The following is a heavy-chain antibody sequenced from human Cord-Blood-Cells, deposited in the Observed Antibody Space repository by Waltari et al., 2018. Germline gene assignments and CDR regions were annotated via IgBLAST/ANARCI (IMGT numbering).Heavy chain of an antibody. V-gene: IGHV1-8*01. D-gene: IGHD3-3*01. CDR1: GYTFTSYD. CDR3: ARGPDYDFWSGYYFNGRFDP. Sequence: QVQLVQSGAEVKKPGASVKVSCKASGYTFTSYDINWVRQATGQGLEWMGWMNPNSGNTGYAQTFQGRVTMTRNTSISTAYMELSSLRSEDTAVYYCARGPDYDFWSGYYFNGRFDPWGQGTLVTVSS. J-gene: IGHJ5*02. CDR2: MNPNSGNT.